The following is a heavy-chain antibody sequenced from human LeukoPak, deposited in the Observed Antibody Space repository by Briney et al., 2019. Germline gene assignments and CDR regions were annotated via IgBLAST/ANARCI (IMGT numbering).Heavy chain of an antibody. J-gene: IGHJ4*02. CDR3: ARAQHYDILTLGY. CDR2: IFDSGST. D-gene: IGHD3-9*01. Sequence: SETLSLTCTVSGGSISSGSYYWSWIRQPPGKGLEWIGYIFDSGSTNYNPSLKSRVTISVDTSKNQFSLKLSSVTAADTAVYYCARAQHYDILTLGYWGQGTLVTVSS. V-gene: IGHV4-61*01. CDR1: GGSISSGSYY.